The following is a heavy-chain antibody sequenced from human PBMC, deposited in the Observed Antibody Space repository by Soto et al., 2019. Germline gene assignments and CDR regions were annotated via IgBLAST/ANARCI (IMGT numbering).Heavy chain of an antibody. CDR3: ARDLGGPDY. D-gene: IGHD3-16*01. CDR2: LSSDGFGA. Sequence: LRLSCAASGFSLSPYWMHWVRQVPGRGLEWVARLSSDGFGAAYADSVKGRFFISRDIARNTLSLQMNSLRADDTAVYYCARDLGGPDYWGRGTSVTVS. V-gene: IGHV3-74*03. J-gene: IGHJ4*02. CDR1: GFSLSPYW.